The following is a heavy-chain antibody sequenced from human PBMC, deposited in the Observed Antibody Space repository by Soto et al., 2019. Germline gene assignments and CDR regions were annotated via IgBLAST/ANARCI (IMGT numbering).Heavy chain of an antibody. CDR1: GFTFSNAW. Sequence: EVQLVESGGGLVKPGGSLRLSCAASGFTFSNAWMSWVRQATGKGLEWVGRIKSKTDGGTTDYAAPVKGRFTISRDDSKNTLYLHMNSLKTEHTAVYYCTTVEFLEWLSPNYYYGMDVWGQGTTVTVSS. J-gene: IGHJ6*02. D-gene: IGHD3-3*01. V-gene: IGHV3-15*01. CDR3: TTVEFLEWLSPNYYYGMDV. CDR2: IKSKTDGGTT.